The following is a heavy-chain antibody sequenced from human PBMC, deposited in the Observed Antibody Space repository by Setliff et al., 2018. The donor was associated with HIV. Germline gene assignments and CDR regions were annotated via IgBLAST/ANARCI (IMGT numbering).Heavy chain of an antibody. J-gene: IGHJ4*02. Sequence: SETLSLTCTVSGGSIITGTYYWGWIRQPPGKGLEWIGSMHYSGSTYYDPSLKSRVTISVDTSKNHFSLKLTSVTAADTAVYYCAADSSGYTFDYWGQGTLVTVSS. CDR3: AADSSGYTFDY. CDR2: MHYSGST. CDR1: GGSIITGTYY. V-gene: IGHV4-39*07. D-gene: IGHD3-22*01.